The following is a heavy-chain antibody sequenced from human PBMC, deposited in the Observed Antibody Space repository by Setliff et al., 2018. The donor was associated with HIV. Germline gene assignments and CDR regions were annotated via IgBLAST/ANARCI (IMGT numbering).Heavy chain of an antibody. V-gene: IGHV4-30-4*01. D-gene: IGHD3-3*01. Sequence: SETLSLTCTASYATLSTADYYWTWIRQPPGKGLEWIGYMYSGGNTYYNPSLKSRVSILVDISKNQFSLKLSSVTAADTAVYYCARLHIRFRSQGWAAVDVWGQGATVTVSS. J-gene: IGHJ6*02. CDR3: ARLHIRFRSQGWAAVDV. CDR2: MYSGGNT. CDR1: YATLSTADYY.